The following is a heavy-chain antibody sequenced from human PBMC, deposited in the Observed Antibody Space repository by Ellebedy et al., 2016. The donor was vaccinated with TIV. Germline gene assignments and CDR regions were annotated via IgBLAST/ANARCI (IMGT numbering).Heavy chain of an antibody. V-gene: IGHV1-18*01. J-gene: IGHJ4*02. Sequence: ASVKVSCKASGYTFTSYGISWVRQAPGQGLEWMGWINTGNGDTRYSQRLQGRVTITRDTAASTAYMELSSLKSDDTAVYYCARGLASSGAPCWGQGTLVTVSS. D-gene: IGHD2-8*02. CDR1: GYTFTSYG. CDR2: INTGNGDT. CDR3: ARGLASSGAPC.